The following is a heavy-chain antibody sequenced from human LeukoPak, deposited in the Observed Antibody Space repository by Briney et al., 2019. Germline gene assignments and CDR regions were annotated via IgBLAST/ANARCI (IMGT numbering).Heavy chain of an antibody. CDR1: GFTFSNYS. V-gene: IGHV3-21*01. CDR3: ARDLNYDILTGYYRAYQFDY. CDR2: ISSSSSYI. D-gene: IGHD3-9*01. J-gene: IGHJ4*02. Sequence: PGGSLRLSCAASGFTFSNYSMNWVRQAPGKGLEWVSSISSSSSYIYYADSVKGRFTIFRDNAKNSLYLQMNSLRAEDTAVYYCARDLNYDILTGYYRAYQFDYWGQGTLVTVSS.